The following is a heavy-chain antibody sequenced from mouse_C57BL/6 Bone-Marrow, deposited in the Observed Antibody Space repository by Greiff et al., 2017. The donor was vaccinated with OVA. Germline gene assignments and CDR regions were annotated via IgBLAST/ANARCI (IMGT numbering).Heavy chain of an antibody. CDR1: GYSITSGYY. D-gene: IGHD3-2*02. CDR3: ARGSSGSSAWFAY. V-gene: IGHV3-6*01. CDR2: ISYDGSN. J-gene: IGHJ3*01. Sequence: DVTLQESGPGLVKPSQSLSLTCSVTGYSITSGYYWNWLRQFPGNKLEWMGYISYDGSNNYNPSLKNRISITRDTSKNQFFLKWNSVTTEDTATYYCARGSSGSSAWFAYWGQGTLVTVSA.